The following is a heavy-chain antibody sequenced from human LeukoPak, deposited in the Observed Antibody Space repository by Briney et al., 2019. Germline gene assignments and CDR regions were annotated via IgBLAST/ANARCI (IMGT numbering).Heavy chain of an antibody. J-gene: IGHJ1*01. V-gene: IGHV1-69*04. Sequence: ASVTVSFKASGGTFSSYAISWVRQAPGQGLEWMGRIIPIFGIANYAQKFQGRVTITADKSTSTAYMELSSLRSEDTAVYYCATTVSAGTYRYFQHWGQGTLVTVSS. CDR1: GGTFSSYA. CDR2: IIPIFGIA. D-gene: IGHD6-13*01. CDR3: ATTVSAGTYRYFQH.